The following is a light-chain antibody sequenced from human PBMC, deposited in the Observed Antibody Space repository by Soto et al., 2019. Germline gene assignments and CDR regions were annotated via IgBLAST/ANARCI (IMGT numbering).Light chain of an antibody. V-gene: IGKV1-5*03. CDR1: QSISSW. Sequence: DIQMTQSPSTLSASVGDRVTITCRASQSISSWLAWYQQKPGKAPKLLIYKASSLESGVPSRFSGSGSGTELTLTISSLQPDDFATYFCQQYSGYPFTFGPGTKVDIK. J-gene: IGKJ3*01. CDR2: KAS. CDR3: QQYSGYPFT.